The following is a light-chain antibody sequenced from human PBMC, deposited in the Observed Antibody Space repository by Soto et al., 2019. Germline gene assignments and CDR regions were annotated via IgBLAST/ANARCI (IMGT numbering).Light chain of an antibody. V-gene: IGLV1-51*01. CDR3: GSWDSALSVVL. Sequence: VLTQPPSVSAAPGQKVTISCSGSDSNIGNNSVSWYQQLPGTAPKFLIYDNSERPSGIPDRFSASKSGTSATLGITGLQTGDEADYYCGSWDSALSVVLFGGGTKLTVL. CDR1: DSNIGNNS. J-gene: IGLJ2*01. CDR2: DNS.